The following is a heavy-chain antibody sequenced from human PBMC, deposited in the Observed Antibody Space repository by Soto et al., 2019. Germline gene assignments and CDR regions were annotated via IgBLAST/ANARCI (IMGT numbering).Heavy chain of an antibody. J-gene: IGHJ6*02. D-gene: IGHD3-16*01. CDR2: IYYSGST. CDR3: ARDTRWLPDKGGRNYYYYYGMDV. CDR1: GGSISSYY. V-gene: IGHV4-59*01. Sequence: SETLSLTCTVSGGSISSYYWSWIRQPTGKGLEWIGYIYYSGSTNYNPSLPSRVTISVDTSKNQFSLKLSSVTAADTAVYYCARDTRWLPDKGGRNYYYYYGMDVWGQVTTVTVSS.